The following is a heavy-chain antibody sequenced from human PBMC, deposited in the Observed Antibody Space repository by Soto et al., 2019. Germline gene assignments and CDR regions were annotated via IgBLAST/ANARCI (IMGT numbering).Heavy chain of an antibody. J-gene: IGHJ6*02. CDR2: INPNSGGT. D-gene: IGHD6-19*01. Sequence: ASVKVSCKASGYTFTGYYMHWVRQAPGQGLEWMGWINPNSGGTNYAQKFQGWVTMTRDTSISTAYMELSRLRSDDTAVYYCARVSIAVAGAYGMDVWGQGTTVTVSS. V-gene: IGHV1-2*04. CDR3: ARVSIAVAGAYGMDV. CDR1: GYTFTGYY.